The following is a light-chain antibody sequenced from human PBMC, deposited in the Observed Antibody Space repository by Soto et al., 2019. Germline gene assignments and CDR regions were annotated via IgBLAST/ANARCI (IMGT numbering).Light chain of an antibody. Sequence: QSALTQPPSASGTPGQRVTISCSGSSSNIETNTVDWYQHLPGTAPKVLIFNNNQRPSGVPDRFSGSKSGTSASLAISGLQSEDEADYYCAAWDDSLHGVVFGGGTKLTVL. CDR3: AAWDDSLHGVV. CDR2: NNN. CDR1: SSNIETNT. V-gene: IGLV1-44*01. J-gene: IGLJ3*02.